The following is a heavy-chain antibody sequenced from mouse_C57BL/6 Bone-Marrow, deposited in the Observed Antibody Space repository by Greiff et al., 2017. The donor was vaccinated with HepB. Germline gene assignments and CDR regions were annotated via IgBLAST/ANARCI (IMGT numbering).Heavy chain of an antibody. V-gene: IGHV1-42*01. J-gene: IGHJ1*03. CDR2: INPSTGGT. CDR1: GYSFTGYY. Sequence: EVKLVESGPELVKPGASVKISCKASGYSFTGYYMNWVKQSPEKSLEWIGEINPSTGGTTYNQKFKAKATLTVDKSSSTAYMQLKSLTSEDSAVYYCARKVVATDWYFDVWGTGTTVTVSS. CDR3: ARKVVATDWYFDV. D-gene: IGHD1-1*01.